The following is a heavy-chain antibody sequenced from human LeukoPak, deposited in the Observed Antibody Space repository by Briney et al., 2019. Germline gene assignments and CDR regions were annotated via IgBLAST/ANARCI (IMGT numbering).Heavy chain of an antibody. D-gene: IGHD2-15*01. CDR2: IYTSGST. V-gene: IGHV4-4*07. J-gene: IGHJ4*02. Sequence: PSETLSLTRTVSGGSISSYYWSWIRQPAGKGLEWIGRIYTSGSTNYNPSLKSRVTMSVDTSKNQFSLKLSSVTAADTAVYYCARDITVAARFDYFDYWGQGTLVTVSS. CDR1: GGSISSYY. CDR3: ARDITVAARFDYFDY.